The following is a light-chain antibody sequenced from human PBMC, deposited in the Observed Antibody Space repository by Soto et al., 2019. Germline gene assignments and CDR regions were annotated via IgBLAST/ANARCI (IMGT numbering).Light chain of an antibody. CDR1: QSLLLSNGYNY. CDR2: LGS. CDR3: MQGVQTPRT. V-gene: IGKV2-28*01. J-gene: IGKJ1*01. Sequence: EIQMTQSPLSLPVTPGESASISCRASQSLLLSNGYNYVDWYLQKPGQPPQLLIYLGSNRAPGVPERFSGSGSGTEFTLKISRVEAEDVGVFYCMQGVQTPRTFGQGTKVEIK.